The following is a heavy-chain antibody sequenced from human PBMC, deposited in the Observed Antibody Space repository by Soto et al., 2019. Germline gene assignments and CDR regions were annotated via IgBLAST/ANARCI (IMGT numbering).Heavy chain of an antibody. CDR3: VKGGWLDF. D-gene: IGHD3-16*01. V-gene: IGHV3-23*01. J-gene: IGHJ5*01. Sequence: EVQLLESGEGLVQPGGSLRLSCAASGFSFSTFEMSWVRQAPGRGLEWVSFISDDSSRTYYADAVKGRFTISRDNSKYTLYLQMNSLTAEDTAVYACVKGGWLDFWGQGTLVTVSS. CDR1: GFSFSTFE. CDR2: ISDDSSRT.